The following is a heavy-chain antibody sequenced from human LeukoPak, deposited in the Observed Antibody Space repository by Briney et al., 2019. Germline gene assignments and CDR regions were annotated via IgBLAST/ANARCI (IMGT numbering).Heavy chain of an antibody. CDR3: ARSEQQDFGDYEFDY. D-gene: IGHD4-17*01. CDR2: ISSDGDST. Sequence: GGCLRLSCAASGFTFSTYAMHWVRQAPGKGLEYVSDISSDGDSTYYANSVKGRFTISRDNSKNTLYLQMGSLRAEGMAVYYCARSEQQDFGDYEFDYWGQGTLVTVCS. V-gene: IGHV3-64*01. CDR1: GFTFSTYA. J-gene: IGHJ4*02.